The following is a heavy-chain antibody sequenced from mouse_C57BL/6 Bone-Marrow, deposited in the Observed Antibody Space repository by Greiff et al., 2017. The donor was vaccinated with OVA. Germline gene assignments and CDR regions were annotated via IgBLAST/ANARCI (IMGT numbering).Heavy chain of an antibody. J-gene: IGHJ3*01. Sequence: VQLQQSGTVLARPGASFPLSFPTSFSPFPIYLLHWVKQRPGQGLEWIGAIYPGNSDTSYNQKFKGKAKLTAVTSASTAYMELSSLTNEDSAVYYCTRPLYSKGFAYWGQGTLVTVSA. CDR1: FSPFPIYL. V-gene: IGHV1-5*01. D-gene: IGHD2-5*01. CDR3: TRPLYSKGFAY. CDR2: IYPGNSDT.